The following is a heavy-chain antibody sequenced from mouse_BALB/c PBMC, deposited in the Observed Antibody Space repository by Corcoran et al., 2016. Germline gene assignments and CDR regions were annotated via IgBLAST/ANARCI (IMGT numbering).Heavy chain of an antibody. CDR3: ARGVDGYFFPFAY. CDR2: ISCYNGGT. Sequence: VVKTGASVKISCKASGYSFTGYYMHWVKQSHGKSLEWIGYISCYNGGTGYNQKFKGKATSTVDTSSSTTYMQFNSLTSEDSAVYYCARGVDGYFFPFAYWGQGTLVTVSA. CDR1: GYSFTGYY. V-gene: IGHV1S34*01. D-gene: IGHD2-3*01. J-gene: IGHJ3*01.